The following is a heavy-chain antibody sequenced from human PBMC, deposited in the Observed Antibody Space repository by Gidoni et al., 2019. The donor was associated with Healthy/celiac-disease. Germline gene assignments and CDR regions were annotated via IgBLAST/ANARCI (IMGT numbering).Heavy chain of an antibody. CDR1: GFSLSNASMG. D-gene: IGHD3-10*01. CDR3: ARETLLGFGRLNRDYYGMDV. J-gene: IGHJ6*02. Sequence: QVTLKESGPVLVKPTETLTLTCTVSGFSLSNASMGVSWIRQPPGKALEWLAHIFSNDENSYSTSMKSRLTISKDTSKSQVVLTMTNMDPVDTATYYCARETLLGFGRLNRDYYGMDVWGQGTTVTVSS. V-gene: IGHV2-26*01. CDR2: IFSNDEN.